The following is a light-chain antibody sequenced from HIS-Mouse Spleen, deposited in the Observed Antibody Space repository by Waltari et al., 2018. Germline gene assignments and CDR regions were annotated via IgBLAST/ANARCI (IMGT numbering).Light chain of an antibody. CDR3: SSYTSSSTYV. J-gene: IGLJ1*01. V-gene: IGLV2-14*01. CDR1: SSDVVGYNY. Sequence: QSALTQPASVSGSPGQSITISCTGTSSDVVGYNYVSWYQQHQGKAPKLMIYEVSNRPSGVSNRFSGSKSGNTASLTISGLQAEDEADYYCSSYTSSSTYVFGTGTKVTVL. CDR2: EVS.